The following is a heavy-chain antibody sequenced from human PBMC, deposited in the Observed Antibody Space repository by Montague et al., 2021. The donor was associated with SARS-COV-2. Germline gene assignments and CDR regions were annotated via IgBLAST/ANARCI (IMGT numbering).Heavy chain of an antibody. V-gene: IGHV4-31*03. Sequence: TLSLTCTVSGGSISSGGYYWSWIRQHPGKGLEWIGYIYYSGSTYYNPSLKSRVTISVDTSKNQFSLRLSSVTAADTAVYYCARAVSVRRAVSWFDPWGQGALVTVSS. J-gene: IGHJ5*02. D-gene: IGHD3-10*01. CDR1: GGSISSGGYY. CDR3: ARAVSVRRAVSWFDP. CDR2: IYYSGST.